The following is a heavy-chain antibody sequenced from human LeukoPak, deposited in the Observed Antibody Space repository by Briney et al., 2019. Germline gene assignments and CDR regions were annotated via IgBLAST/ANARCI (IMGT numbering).Heavy chain of an antibody. D-gene: IGHD4-17*01. J-gene: IGHJ4*02. Sequence: SQTLSLTCTVSGGSISSGAYYWSWIRQHPGKGLEWIGYFYYSGSTYYNPSLKSRVTISVDTSKNQFSLDLSSVTAADTAVYYCARGGDYGDPRYFDYWGQGTLVTVSS. V-gene: IGHV4-31*03. CDR2: FYYSGST. CDR1: GGSISSGAYY. CDR3: ARGGDYGDPRYFDY.